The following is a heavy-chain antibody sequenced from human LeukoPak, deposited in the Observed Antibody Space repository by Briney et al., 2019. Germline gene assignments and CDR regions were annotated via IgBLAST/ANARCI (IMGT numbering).Heavy chain of an antibody. CDR2: ITVSRSTI. D-gene: IGHD1-26*01. CDR3: AKGGEGGSDRYFEY. V-gene: IGHV3-48*02. J-gene: IGHJ4*02. CDR1: GFILGSYS. Sequence: PGGSLRLSCAASGFILGSYSMNWVRQSPGKGLEWVSYITVSRSTIYYPDSLNGRFTISRNNAKNSLYLQMNSLRDEDTAVYYCAKGGEGGSDRYFEYWGQGTLVTVSS.